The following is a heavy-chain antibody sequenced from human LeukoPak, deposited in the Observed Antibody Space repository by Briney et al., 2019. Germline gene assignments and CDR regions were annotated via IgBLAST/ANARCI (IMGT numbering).Heavy chain of an antibody. CDR1: GFTFSSYD. V-gene: IGHV3-64*01. Sequence: PGGSLRLSCAASGFTFSSYDMYWVRQAPGKGLEYVSGISSNGGSTYYANSVKGRFTISRDNSKNTLYLQMNSLRAEDTAVYYCARGPDIVVVPANYGMDVWGQGTTVTVSS. CDR2: ISSNGGST. D-gene: IGHD2-2*01. J-gene: IGHJ6*02. CDR3: ARGPDIVVVPANYGMDV.